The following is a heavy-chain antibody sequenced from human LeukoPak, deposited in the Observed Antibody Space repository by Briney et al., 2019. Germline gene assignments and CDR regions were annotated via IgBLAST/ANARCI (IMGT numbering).Heavy chain of an antibody. V-gene: IGHV3-15*01. CDR2: IKSKTDGGTT. CDR3: TTPRWDIVVVPVAKSFDP. CDR1: GFTFSNAW. Sequence: GGSLRLSCAASGFTFSNAWMSWVRQAPGEGLEWVGRIKSKTDGGTTDYAAPVKGRFTISRDDSKNTLYLQMNSLKTDDTAVYYCTTPRWDIVVVPVAKSFDPWGQGTLVTVSS. D-gene: IGHD2-2*01. J-gene: IGHJ5*02.